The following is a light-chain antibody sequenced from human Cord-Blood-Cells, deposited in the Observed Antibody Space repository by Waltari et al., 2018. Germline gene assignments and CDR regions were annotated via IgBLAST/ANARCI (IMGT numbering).Light chain of an antibody. Sequence: QSALTQPASVSGSPGQSITISCTGTSSDVGSYNLVSWYQQHPGKAPTLMIYEVSKRPSGVSKRFSGSKSGNTASLTISGLQAEDEADYYCCSYAGSSTVFGGGTKLTVL. CDR2: EVS. J-gene: IGLJ2*01. CDR1: SSDVGSYNL. V-gene: IGLV2-23*02. CDR3: CSYAGSSTV.